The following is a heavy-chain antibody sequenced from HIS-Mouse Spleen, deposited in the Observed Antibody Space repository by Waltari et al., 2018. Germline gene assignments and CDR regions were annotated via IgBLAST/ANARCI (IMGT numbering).Heavy chain of an antibody. J-gene: IGHJ1*01. CDR2: ISGSGGST. D-gene: IGHD2-2*01. CDR3: ANPKSVAAAPQYFQH. CDR1: GFSFSRYS. V-gene: IGHV3-23*01. Sequence: EVQLLESGGGLVQPGGSRRLSCAAAGFSFSRYSLSWVRQAPGKGLEWVSAISGSGGSTYYADSVKGRFTISRDNSKNTLYLQMNSLRAEDTAVYYCANPKSVAAAPQYFQHWGQGTLVTVSS.